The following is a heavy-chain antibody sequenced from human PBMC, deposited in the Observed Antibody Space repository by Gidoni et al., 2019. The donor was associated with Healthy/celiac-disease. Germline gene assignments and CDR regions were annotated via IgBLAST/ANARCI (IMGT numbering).Heavy chain of an antibody. CDR2: INHSGST. CDR1: GGSFSGSY. CDR3: ARGRAYCGGDCYSGYYYYGMDV. J-gene: IGHJ6*02. Sequence: QVQLQQWGAGLLKPSETLSLNCAVSGGSFSGSYWSWIRQPPGKGLEWIGEINHSGSTNYNPSLKSRVTISVDTSKNQFSLKLSSVTAADTAVYYCARGRAYCGGDCYSGYYYYGMDVWGQGTTVTVSS. D-gene: IGHD2-21*01. V-gene: IGHV4-34*01.